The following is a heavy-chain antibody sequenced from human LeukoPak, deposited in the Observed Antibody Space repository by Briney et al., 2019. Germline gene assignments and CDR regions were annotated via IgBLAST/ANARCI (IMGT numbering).Heavy chain of an antibody. Sequence: ASVKASCKASGYTFTSYAMNWVRQAPGQGLEWMGWINTNTGNPTYAQGFTGRFVFSLDTSVSTAYLQISSLKAEDTAVYYCARAPGLLWFGELSTTGNNWFDPWGQGTLVTVSS. V-gene: IGHV7-4-1*02. D-gene: IGHD3-10*01. CDR2: INTNTGNP. CDR3: ARAPGLLWFGELSTTGNNWFDP. CDR1: GYTFTSYA. J-gene: IGHJ5*02.